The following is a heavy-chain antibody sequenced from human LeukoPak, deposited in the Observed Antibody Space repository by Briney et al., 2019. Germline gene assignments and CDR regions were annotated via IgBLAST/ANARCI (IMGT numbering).Heavy chain of an antibody. Sequence: PSETLSLTCTVSGGSISSYYWSWIRQPPGKGLEWIGRIYTSGSTNYNPSLKSRVTMSVDTSKNQFSLKLSSVTAADTAVYYCARGGYYDSSGHAFDIWGQGTMVTVSS. CDR2: IYTSGST. V-gene: IGHV4-4*07. D-gene: IGHD3-22*01. CDR1: GGSISSYY. CDR3: ARGGYYDSSGHAFDI. J-gene: IGHJ3*02.